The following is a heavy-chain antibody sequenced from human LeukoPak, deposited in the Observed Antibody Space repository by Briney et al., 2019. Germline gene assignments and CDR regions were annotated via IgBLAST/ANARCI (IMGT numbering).Heavy chain of an antibody. V-gene: IGHV4-34*01. CDR2: INHSGST. Sequence: SETLSLTCAVYGGSFSGYYWSWIRQPPGKGLEWIGEINHSGSTNYNPSLKSRVTISVDTSKNQFSLKLSSVAAAATAVYYCARRLVSGWLRWGQGTLVTVSS. CDR1: GGSFSGYY. CDR3: ARRLVSGWLR. D-gene: IGHD6-19*01. J-gene: IGHJ4*02.